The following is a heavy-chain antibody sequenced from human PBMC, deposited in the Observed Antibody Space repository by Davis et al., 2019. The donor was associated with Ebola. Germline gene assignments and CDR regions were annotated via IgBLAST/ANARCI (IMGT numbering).Heavy chain of an antibody. CDR1: GFTLRYYG. CDR2: IWYDGSNK. D-gene: IGHD3-16*01. CDR3: GRDGPLFALGDYYYGMDV. Sequence: PGGSLRLSCATSGFTLRYYGMHWVRQSPGKGLEWVAVIWYDGSNKYYADSVKGRFTISRDNSKNALYLQMNSLRAEDTAVYYCGRDGPLFALGDYYYGMDVWGQGTTVTVSS. J-gene: IGHJ6*02. V-gene: IGHV3-33*01.